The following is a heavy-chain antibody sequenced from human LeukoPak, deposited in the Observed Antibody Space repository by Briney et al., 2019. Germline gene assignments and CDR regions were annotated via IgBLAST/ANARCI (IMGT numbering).Heavy chain of an antibody. D-gene: IGHD6-6*01. Sequence: GGSLRLSCAASAFTFSDYHMSWIRQAPGRGLEWVSYISGTSLTIFYADSVKGRFTVSRDNAKNSLYLQMNSLRAEDTAVYYCARMIADRPRYYYYMDVWGTGTTVTVSS. CDR1: AFTFSDYH. CDR3: ARMIADRPRYYYYMDV. J-gene: IGHJ6*03. CDR2: ISGTSLTI. V-gene: IGHV3-11*04.